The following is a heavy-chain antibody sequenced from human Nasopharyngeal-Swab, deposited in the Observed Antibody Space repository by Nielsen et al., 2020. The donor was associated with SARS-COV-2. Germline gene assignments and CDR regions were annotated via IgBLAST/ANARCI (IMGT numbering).Heavy chain of an antibody. Sequence: QPPGKGLEWIGEVSQGGGTNYNPSLKNRVTISVATSKNQFSLKLSSVTAAETAVYYCARGGAGVVPSPVLGLGPYYSYYYMDVWGKGTTVTVSS. J-gene: IGHJ6*03. CDR3: ARGGAGVVPSPVLGLGPYYSYYYMDV. D-gene: IGHD2-2*01. V-gene: IGHV4-34*01. CDR2: VSQGGGT.